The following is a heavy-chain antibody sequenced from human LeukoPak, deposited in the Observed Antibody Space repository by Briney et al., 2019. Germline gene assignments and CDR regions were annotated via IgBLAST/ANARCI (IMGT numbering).Heavy chain of an antibody. J-gene: IGHJ4*02. CDR2: IYYSGST. V-gene: IGHV4-31*03. CDR3: ARSSSGYDYVGYFDY. Sequence: PSQTLSFTCTVSGGSISSGGYYWSWIRQHPGKGLEWIGYIYYSGSTYYNPSLKSRVTISVDTSKNQFSLKLSSVTAADTAVYYCARSSSGYDYVGYFDYWGQGTLVTVSS. CDR1: GGSISSGGYY. D-gene: IGHD5-12*01.